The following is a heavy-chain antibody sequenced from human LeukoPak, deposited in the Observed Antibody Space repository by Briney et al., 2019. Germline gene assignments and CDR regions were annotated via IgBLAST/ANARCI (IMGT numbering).Heavy chain of an antibody. CDR1: GYTFTDYC. CDR3: AREKQFSGYDMDA. Sequence: ASVTVSCTASGYTFTDYCIHWVRQAPGQGLEWMGYIDPNTGGTHFAKSFQGGVTMTRDTSLNTVYMEVNSLTSDDTAVYYCAREKQFSGYDMDAWGQGTTVTVSS. V-gene: IGHV1-2*02. D-gene: IGHD5-12*01. CDR2: IDPNTGGT. J-gene: IGHJ6*01.